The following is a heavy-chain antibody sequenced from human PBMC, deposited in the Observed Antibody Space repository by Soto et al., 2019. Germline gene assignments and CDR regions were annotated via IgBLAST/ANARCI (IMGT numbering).Heavy chain of an antibody. CDR1: GFSLSTSGVG. CDR2: IYWDDDK. V-gene: IGHV2-5*02. J-gene: IGHJ4*02. D-gene: IGHD3-16*02. Sequence: QITLKESGPTPVKPTQTLTLTCTFSGFSLSTSGVGVGWIRQPPGKALEWLALIYWDDDKRYSPSLKSRLTITKDTSKNQVVLTMTNMDPVDTATYYCAHRQRITFGGVIVNYWGQGTLVTVSS. CDR3: AHRQRITFGGVIVNY.